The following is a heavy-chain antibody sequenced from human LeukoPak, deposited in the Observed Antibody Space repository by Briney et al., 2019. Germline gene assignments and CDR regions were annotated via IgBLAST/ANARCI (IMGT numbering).Heavy chain of an antibody. V-gene: IGHV3-20*04. J-gene: IGHJ3*02. CDR2: INWNGGST. D-gene: IGHD1-26*01. Sequence: GGSLRLSCAASGFTFDDYGMSWVRQAPGKGLEWVSGINWNGGSTGYADSVKGRFTISRDNAKNSLYLQMNSLRAEDTAVYYCARSPYSESYYGDALDIWGQGTMVTVSA. CDR3: ARSPYSESYYGDALDI. CDR1: GFTFDDYG.